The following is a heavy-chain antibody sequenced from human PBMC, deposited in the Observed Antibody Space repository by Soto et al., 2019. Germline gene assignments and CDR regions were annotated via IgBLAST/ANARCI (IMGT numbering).Heavy chain of an antibody. J-gene: IGHJ6*02. CDR3: AKLLGNNDYYYGMDV. Sequence: EVQLLESGGGLVQPGGSLRLSCAASGFTFSSYAMSWVRQAPGKGLEWASAISGSGGSTYYADSVKGRFTISRDNSKNTLYLQMNSLRAEDTAVYYCAKLLGNNDYYYGMDVWGQGTTVTVSS. V-gene: IGHV3-23*01. CDR2: ISGSGGST. D-gene: IGHD1-1*01. CDR1: GFTFSSYA.